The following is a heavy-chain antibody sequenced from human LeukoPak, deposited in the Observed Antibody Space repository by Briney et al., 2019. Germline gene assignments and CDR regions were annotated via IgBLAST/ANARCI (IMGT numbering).Heavy chain of an antibody. Sequence: SVKVSCKASGYTFSGYYMHWVRQAPGQGLECMGWINPNSGGTNYAQKFQGRVTMTRDTSISTAYMELSRLRSDDTDVYYCARAPEAVPAAIGICNWFDPWRQGSLVTISS. V-gene: IGHV1-2*02. CDR2: INPNSGGT. CDR3: ARAPEAVPAAIGICNWFDP. CDR1: GYTFSGYY. D-gene: IGHD2-2*02. J-gene: IGHJ5*02.